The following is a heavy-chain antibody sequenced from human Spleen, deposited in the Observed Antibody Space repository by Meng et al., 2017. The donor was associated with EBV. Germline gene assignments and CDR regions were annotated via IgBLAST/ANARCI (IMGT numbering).Heavy chain of an antibody. Sequence: QITLKESGPTLLKPTQTLTLTCTFSGFLLSTSGVSVGWIRPPPGKALECLALIYCDDVERYSPSLRSRLTITKDTSKNQVFLTMTNMDPVDTATYYCAHALGHFDYWGQGTLVTVSS. CDR3: AHALGHFDY. CDR1: GFLLSTSGVS. D-gene: IGHD7-27*01. V-gene: IGHV2-5*02. J-gene: IGHJ4*02. CDR2: IYCDDVE.